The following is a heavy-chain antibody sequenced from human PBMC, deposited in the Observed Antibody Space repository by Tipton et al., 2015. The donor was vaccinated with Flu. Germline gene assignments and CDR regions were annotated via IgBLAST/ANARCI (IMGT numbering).Heavy chain of an antibody. CDR2: VSWDGHST. V-gene: IGHV3-43D*04. Sequence: SLRLSCAASGFTFREYAMHWVRQAPGKGLEWVSLVSWDGHSTYYADSVKGRFTISRDNSKDMLYLQMNSLRAEDTAVFYCAKSGGFDSWNQGALVIVSS. CDR3: AKSGGFDS. D-gene: IGHD1-26*01. J-gene: IGHJ4*02. CDR1: GFTFREYA.